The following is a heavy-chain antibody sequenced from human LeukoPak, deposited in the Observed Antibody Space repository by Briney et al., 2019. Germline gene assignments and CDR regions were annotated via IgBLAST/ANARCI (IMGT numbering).Heavy chain of an antibody. CDR2: IIPIFGTA. V-gene: IGHV1-69*13. CDR3: ARDHRVDCGGDCYNWFGP. Sequence: SVKVSCKASGGTFSGYAICWVRQAPGQGLEWMGGIIPIFGTANYAQKFQGRVTITADESTSTAYMELSSLRSEDTAVYYCARDHRVDCGGDCYNWFGPWGQGTLVTVSS. CDR1: GGTFSGYA. J-gene: IGHJ5*02. D-gene: IGHD2-21*02.